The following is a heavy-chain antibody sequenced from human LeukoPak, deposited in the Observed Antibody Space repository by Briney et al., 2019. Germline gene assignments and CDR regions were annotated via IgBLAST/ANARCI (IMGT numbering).Heavy chain of an antibody. Sequence: SETLSLTCTVSGGPISSYYWSWIRQPPGKGLEWIGYIYFSGCTKYNPSLKSRVTISVDTSKNQFSLKLSSVTAADTAVYYCARGGFWSGYPRGSFDYWGQGTLVTDS. D-gene: IGHD3-3*01. CDR3: ARGGFWSGYPRGSFDY. J-gene: IGHJ4*02. CDR2: IYFSGCT. CDR1: GGPISSYY. V-gene: IGHV4-59*01.